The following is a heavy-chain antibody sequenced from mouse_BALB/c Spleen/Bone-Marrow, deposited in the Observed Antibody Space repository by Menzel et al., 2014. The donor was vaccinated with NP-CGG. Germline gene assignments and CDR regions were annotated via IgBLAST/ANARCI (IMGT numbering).Heavy chain of an antibody. D-gene: IGHD4-1*01. CDR3: ARLGRGYFDY. CDR2: IRNKANGYTT. J-gene: IGHJ2*01. Sequence: DVKLVESGGGLVQPGGSLRLSCATSGFTFTDYYMNWVRQPPGKALEWLGFIRNKANGYTTEYSASVKGRFTISRDNSQSILYPQMNILRAEDSATYYCARLGRGYFDYWGQGTTLTVSS. V-gene: IGHV7-3*02. CDR1: GFTFTDYY.